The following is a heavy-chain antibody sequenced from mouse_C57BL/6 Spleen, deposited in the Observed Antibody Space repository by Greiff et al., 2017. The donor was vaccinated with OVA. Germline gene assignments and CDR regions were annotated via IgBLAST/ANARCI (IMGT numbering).Heavy chain of an antibody. CDR2: IDPSDSYT. CDR3: ARRGVVDWYFDG. CDR1: GYTFTSYW. J-gene: IGHJ1*03. V-gene: IGHV1-69*01. D-gene: IGHD1-1*01. Sequence: QVQLQQSGAELVMPGASVKLSCKASGYTFTSYWMHWVKQRPGQGLEWIGEIDPSDSYTNYNQKFKGKSTLTVDKSSSTAYMQLSSLTSEDSAVYDCARRGVVDWYFDGWGTGTTVTVSS.